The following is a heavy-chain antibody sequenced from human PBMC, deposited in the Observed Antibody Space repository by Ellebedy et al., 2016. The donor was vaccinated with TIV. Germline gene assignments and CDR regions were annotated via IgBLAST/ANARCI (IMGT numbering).Heavy chain of an antibody. J-gene: IGHJ6*02. D-gene: IGHD3-10*01. V-gene: IGHV5-51*01. CDR2: IYPGDSDI. CDR1: GYSFPHYW. Sequence: GESLKISCKASGYSFPHYWIGWVRQMPGKGLEWMGIIYPGDSDIRYSPSFQGQVTISADRSISTAYLQWSSLKASDTAMYYCAGGPGSAYYYYGLDVWGQGTTVTVSS. CDR3: AGGPGSAYYYYGLDV.